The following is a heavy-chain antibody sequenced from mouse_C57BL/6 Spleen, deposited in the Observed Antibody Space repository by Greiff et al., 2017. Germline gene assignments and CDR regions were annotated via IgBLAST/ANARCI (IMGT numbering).Heavy chain of an antibody. Sequence: VQLQQPGAELVRPGSSVKLSCKASGYTFTSYWMDWVKQRPGQGLEWIGNIYPSDSETHYNQKFKDKATLTVDKSSSTAYMQLSSLTSEDSAVYYCARTYDCDGYFDVWGTGTTVTVSS. V-gene: IGHV1-61*01. CDR2: IYPSDSET. CDR3: ARTYDCDGYFDV. D-gene: IGHD2-4*01. J-gene: IGHJ1*03. CDR1: GYTFTSYW.